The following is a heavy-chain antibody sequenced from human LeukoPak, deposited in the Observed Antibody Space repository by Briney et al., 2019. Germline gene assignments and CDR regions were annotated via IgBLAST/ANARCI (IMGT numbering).Heavy chain of an antibody. D-gene: IGHD3-10*01. CDR1: GFTFSSYE. CDR2: ISSSGSTI. CDR3: ARWGVQSITMVRGYYFDY. Sequence: PGGSLRLSCAASGFTFSSYEMNWVRQAPGKGLEWVSYISSSGSTIYYADSVKGRFTISRDNAKNSLYLQMNSLRAEDTAVYYCARWGVQSITMVRGYYFDYWGQGTLVTVSS. J-gene: IGHJ4*02. V-gene: IGHV3-48*03.